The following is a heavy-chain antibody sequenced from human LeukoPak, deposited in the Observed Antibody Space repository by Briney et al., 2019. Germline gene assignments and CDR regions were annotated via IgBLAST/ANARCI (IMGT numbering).Heavy chain of an antibody. D-gene: IGHD1-14*01. Sequence: PSETLSLTCAVYGGSFSGYYWSWLRQPPGKGLEWIGEINHSGSTNYNPSLKSRVTISVDTSKNQFSLKLSSVTAADTAVYYCARDHVRFIRRRNNVFDIWGQGTMVTVSS. V-gene: IGHV4-34*01. CDR2: INHSGST. CDR3: ARDHVRFIRRRNNVFDI. J-gene: IGHJ3*02. CDR1: GGSFSGYY.